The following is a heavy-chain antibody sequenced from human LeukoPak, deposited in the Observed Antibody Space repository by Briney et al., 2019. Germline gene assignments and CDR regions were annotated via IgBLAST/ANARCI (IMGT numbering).Heavy chain of an antibody. J-gene: IGHJ6*02. Sequence: GGSLRLSCAASGFTFRTYWMHWVRQAPGKGLVWVSRINTDGRTTNYADSVKGRFSISRDNSKDTLYLQMNSLRADDTAVYYCAKDRTPVVPAFSGMDVWGQGTTVTVSS. D-gene: IGHD2-2*01. CDR3: AKDRTPVVPAFSGMDV. V-gene: IGHV3-74*01. CDR1: GFTFRTYW. CDR2: INTDGRTT.